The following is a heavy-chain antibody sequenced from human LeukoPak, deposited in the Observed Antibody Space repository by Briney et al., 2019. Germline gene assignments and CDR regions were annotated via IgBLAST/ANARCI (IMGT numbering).Heavy chain of an antibody. D-gene: IGHD6-13*01. J-gene: IGHJ4*02. Sequence: PGGSLRLSCAASGFTFSSYSMNWVRQALGKGLEWVSSISSSSSYIYYADSVKGRFTISRDNAKNSLYLQMNSLRAEDTAVYYCARDMYSSSWYIDYWGQGTLVTVSS. CDR2: ISSSSSYI. V-gene: IGHV3-21*01. CDR1: GFTFSSYS. CDR3: ARDMYSSSWYIDY.